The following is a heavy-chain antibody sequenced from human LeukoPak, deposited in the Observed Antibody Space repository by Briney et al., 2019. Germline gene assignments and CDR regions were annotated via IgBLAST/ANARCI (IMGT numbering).Heavy chain of an antibody. V-gene: IGHV4-59*01. D-gene: IGHD3-10*01. CDR3: ARGNMVRGVIIGMDV. CDR1: GGSISSYY. Sequence: SETLFLTCTVSGGSISSYYWSWIRQPPGKGLEWIGYIYYSGSTNYNPSLKSRVPISVDTSNNQFSLKLSSVTAADTAVYYCARGNMVRGVIIGMDVWGQGTTVTVSS. CDR2: IYYSGST. J-gene: IGHJ6*02.